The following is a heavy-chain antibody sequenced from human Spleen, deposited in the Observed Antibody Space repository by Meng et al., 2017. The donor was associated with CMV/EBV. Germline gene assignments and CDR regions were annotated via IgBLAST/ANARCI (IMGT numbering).Heavy chain of an antibody. J-gene: IGHJ4*02. CDR1: GGSFSSGGYS. D-gene: IGHD4-17*01. Sequence: CTVSGGSFSSGGYSWSWIRQHPGKGLEWIGYIYYRGSTSHNPSLRSRVTISIDASKNQFSLNLSSMTAADTAMYYCARSLNYGDFVNWGQGTLVTVSS. CDR2: IYYRGST. V-gene: IGHV4-31*03. CDR3: ARSLNYGDFVN.